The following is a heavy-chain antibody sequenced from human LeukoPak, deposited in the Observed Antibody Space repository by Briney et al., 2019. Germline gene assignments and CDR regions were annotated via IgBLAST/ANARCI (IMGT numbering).Heavy chain of an antibody. J-gene: IGHJ5*02. D-gene: IGHD4-11*01. CDR3: ARSGFLTTVNWFDP. Sequence: ASVKVSCKASGGTFSSYAISWVRQAPGQGLEWMGGIIPIFGTANYAQKFQGRVTITAGESTSTAYMELSSLRSEDTAVYYCARSGFLTTVNWFDPWGQGILVTVSS. CDR2: IIPIFGTA. V-gene: IGHV1-69*13. CDR1: GGTFSSYA.